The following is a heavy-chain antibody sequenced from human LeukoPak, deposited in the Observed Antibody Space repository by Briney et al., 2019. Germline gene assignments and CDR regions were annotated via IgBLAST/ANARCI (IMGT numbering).Heavy chain of an antibody. V-gene: IGHV3-53*01. CDR2: IYSGGST. J-gene: IGHJ4*02. D-gene: IGHD6-19*01. CDR3: ARGLTKVDY. CDR1: GFTCSSNY. Sequence: GGSLRLSCAASGFTCSSNYMSWVRQAPGKGLEWVSVIYSGGSTYYADSVKGRFTISRDNSKNTLYLQMNSLRAEDTAVYYCARGLTKVDYWGQGTLVTVSS.